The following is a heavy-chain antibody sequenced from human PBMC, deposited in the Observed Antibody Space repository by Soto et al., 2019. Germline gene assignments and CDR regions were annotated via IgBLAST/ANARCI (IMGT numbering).Heavy chain of an antibody. J-gene: IGHJ1*01. CDR2: ISAYNGNT. V-gene: IGHV1-18*04. D-gene: IGHD3-22*01. CDR1: GYTFTSYG. Sequence: ASVKVSCKASGYTFTSYGISWVRQAPGQGLEWMGWISAYNGNTNYAQKLQGRVTMTTDTSTSTAYMELRSLRSDDTAVYYCARRYPLLPQAPAEYFQHWGQGTLVTVSS. CDR3: ARRYPLLPQAPAEYFQH.